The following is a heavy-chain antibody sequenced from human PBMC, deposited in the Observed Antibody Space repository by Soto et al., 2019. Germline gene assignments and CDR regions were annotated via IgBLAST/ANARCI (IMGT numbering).Heavy chain of an antibody. Sequence: SETLSLTCAVYGGSFSGYYWSWIRQPPGKGLEWIGEINHSGSTNYNPSLKSRVTISVDTSKNQFSLKLSSVTAADTAVYYCARGESGYSSGWHRRYYFDYWGQATLVIVSS. CDR3: ARGESGYSSGWHRRYYFDY. CDR1: GGSFSGYY. D-gene: IGHD6-19*01. J-gene: IGHJ4*02. CDR2: INHSGST. V-gene: IGHV4-34*01.